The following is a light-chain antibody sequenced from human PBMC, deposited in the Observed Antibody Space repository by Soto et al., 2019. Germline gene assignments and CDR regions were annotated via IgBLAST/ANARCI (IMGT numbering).Light chain of an antibody. Sequence: DIVLTQSPATLSLSRGERATLSCRASQNIANYVAWYQQRPGQAPRLLIYDASTRPTGIPVRFSGSGSGTDFTLTISSLESEDVAVYYCQQRSNWPPYTFGQGTKVDIK. CDR3: QQRSNWPPYT. J-gene: IGKJ2*01. CDR1: QNIANY. V-gene: IGKV3-11*01. CDR2: DAS.